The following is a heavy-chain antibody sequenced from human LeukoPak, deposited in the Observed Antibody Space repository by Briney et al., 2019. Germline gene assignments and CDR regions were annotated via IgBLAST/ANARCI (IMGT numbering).Heavy chain of an antibody. D-gene: IGHD3-3*01. Sequence: SETLSLTCTVSGGSISSGAYCWSWIRQRPGKGLEWIGYMYYDGSTYSNPSLRSRLTISVDTSKNQFSLKLSSVTAADTAVYYCARGPYYDFWSGYPYMDVWGKGTTVTVSS. J-gene: IGHJ6*03. CDR2: MYYDGST. V-gene: IGHV4-31*03. CDR1: GGSISSGAYC. CDR3: ARGPYYDFWSGYPYMDV.